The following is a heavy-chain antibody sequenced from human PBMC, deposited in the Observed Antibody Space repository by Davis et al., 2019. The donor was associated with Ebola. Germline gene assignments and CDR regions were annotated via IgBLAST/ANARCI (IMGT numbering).Heavy chain of an antibody. J-gene: IGHJ4*02. CDR1: GFTFSSYA. CDR3: TTEYRYYYEPVLEY. V-gene: IGHV3-15*01. Sequence: GGSLRLSCAASGFTFSSYAMSWVRQAPGKGLEWVGRIKSKTDGGTTDYAAPVKGRFTISRDDSKNTLYLQMNSLKTEDTAVYYCTTEYRYYYEPVLEYWGQGTLVTVSS. CDR2: IKSKTDGGTT. D-gene: IGHD3-22*01.